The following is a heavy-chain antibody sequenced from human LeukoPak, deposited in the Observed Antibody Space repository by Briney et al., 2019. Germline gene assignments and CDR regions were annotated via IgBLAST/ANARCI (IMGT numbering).Heavy chain of an antibody. Sequence: PSETLSLTCTVSGGSISRDYWSWIRQPPGKGLEWIGYIYYSGSTNYNPSLKSRVSISVDTSKNQFSLKLSSVTAADTAVYYCARGHREDYYYYYYMDVWGKGTTVTISS. CDR3: ARGHREDYYYYYYMDV. J-gene: IGHJ6*03. V-gene: IGHV4-59*01. CDR1: GGSISRDY. CDR2: IYYSGST. D-gene: IGHD5-24*01.